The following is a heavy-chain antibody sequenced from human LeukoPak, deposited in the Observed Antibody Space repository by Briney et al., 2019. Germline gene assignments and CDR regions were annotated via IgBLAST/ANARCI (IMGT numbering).Heavy chain of an antibody. V-gene: IGHV6-1*01. Sequence: SQTLSLTCGISGDSVSTINGAWNWVRQSPSRGLEWLGRTYYRSKWYSDYAVSVQGRITINPDTSKNQFSLQLSSVTPEDTAVYYSARDEGNTGWHTFDIWGQGTLITVSS. J-gene: IGHJ4*02. D-gene: IGHD6-19*01. CDR2: TYYRSKWYS. CDR1: GDSVSTINGA. CDR3: ARDEGNTGWHTFDI.